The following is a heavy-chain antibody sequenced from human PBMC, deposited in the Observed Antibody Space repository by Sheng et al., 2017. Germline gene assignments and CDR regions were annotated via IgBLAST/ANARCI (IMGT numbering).Heavy chain of an antibody. CDR2: INSDGSST. D-gene: IGHD2-15*01. CDR3: AMRVAATYFDY. J-gene: IGHJ4*02. CDR1: GFTFSSYW. V-gene: IGHV3-74*01. Sequence: EVQLVESGGGLVQPVGSLRLSCAASGFTFSSYWMHWVRQAPGKGLVWVSRINSDGSSTSYADSVKGRFTISRDNAKNTLYLQMNSLRAEDTAVYYCAMRVAATYFDYWGQGTLVTVSS.